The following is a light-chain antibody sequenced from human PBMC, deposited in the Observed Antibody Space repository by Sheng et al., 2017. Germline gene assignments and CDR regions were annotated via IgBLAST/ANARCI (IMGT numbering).Light chain of an antibody. Sequence: EIVLTQSPGTLSLSPGERATVSCRASQTVSTSYLAWYQQKLGQTPRLLIYGASTRATDIPARFSGSGSGTEFTLTISSLQSEDFALYYCQQYNNWPRTFGQGTKVEIK. CDR1: QTVSTS. CDR2: GAS. J-gene: IGKJ1*01. V-gene: IGKV3-15*01. CDR3: QQYNNWPRT.